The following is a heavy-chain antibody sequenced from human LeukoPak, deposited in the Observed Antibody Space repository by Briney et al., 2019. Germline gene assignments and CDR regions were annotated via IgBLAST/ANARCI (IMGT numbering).Heavy chain of an antibody. CDR3: ARDLH. J-gene: IGHJ4*02. V-gene: IGHV4-34*01. Sequence: SETLSLTCAVYGGSFSGYYWSWIRQPPGKGLEWIGEINHSGSTNYNPPLKSRVTISVDTSKNQFSLKLSSVTAADTAVYYCARDLHWGQGTLVTVSS. CDR1: GGSFSGYY. CDR2: INHSGST.